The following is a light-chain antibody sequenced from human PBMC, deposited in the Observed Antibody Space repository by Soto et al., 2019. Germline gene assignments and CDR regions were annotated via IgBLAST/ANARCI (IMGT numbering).Light chain of an antibody. J-gene: IGLJ3*02. V-gene: IGLV2-8*01. CDR2: EVS. Sequence: QSALTQPPSASGSPGQSVTISCTGTSSVVGGSNFVSWYQQHPGKAPKLMIYEVSKRPSGVPARFSGSKSGNTASLTVSGLQAEDEADYYCSSSAGGYTWVFGGGTKLTVL. CDR1: SSVVGGSNF. CDR3: SSSAGGYTWV.